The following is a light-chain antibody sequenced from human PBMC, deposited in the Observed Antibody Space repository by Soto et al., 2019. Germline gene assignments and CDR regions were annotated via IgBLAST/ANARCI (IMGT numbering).Light chain of an antibody. CDR3: QQYNSYSRWT. J-gene: IGKJ1*01. CDR2: DAS. Sequence: DIQMTQSPSTLSASVGDRVTITCRASQSISSWLAWYQQKPGKAPKLLSYDASSLESGVTSRFSGSGSGTAFTLIIRSPQPDAFATYYCQQYNSYSRWTFGQGTKVDIK. V-gene: IGKV1-5*01. CDR1: QSISSW.